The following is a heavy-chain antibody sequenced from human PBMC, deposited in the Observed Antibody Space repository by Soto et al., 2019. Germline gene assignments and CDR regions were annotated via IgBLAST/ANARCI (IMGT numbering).Heavy chain of an antibody. CDR2: ISAYNGNT. Sequence: ASVKVSCKASGYTFTSYGISWVRQAPGQGLEWMGWISAYNGNTNYAQKLQGRVTMTTDTSTSTAYMELRSLRSDDTAVYYCARDDFWSGYYRHDAFDIWGQGTMVTVSS. CDR3: ARDDFWSGYYRHDAFDI. J-gene: IGHJ3*02. D-gene: IGHD3-3*01. CDR1: GYTFTSYG. V-gene: IGHV1-18*01.